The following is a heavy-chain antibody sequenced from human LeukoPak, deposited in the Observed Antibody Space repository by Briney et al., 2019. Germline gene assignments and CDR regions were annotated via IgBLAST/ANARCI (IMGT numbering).Heavy chain of an antibody. V-gene: IGHV3-48*03. Sequence: PGGSLRLSCAASGFTFSSYEMNWVRQSPGQELEWVTYISSSGSTIYYADSVEGRFTISRDNSKSTLNLQMNSLRAEDTAVYHCAKDGRSYSSGWPPFDYWGQGALVTVSS. CDR1: GFTFSSYE. CDR2: ISSSGSTI. J-gene: IGHJ4*02. D-gene: IGHD6-19*01. CDR3: AKDGRSYSSGWPPFDY.